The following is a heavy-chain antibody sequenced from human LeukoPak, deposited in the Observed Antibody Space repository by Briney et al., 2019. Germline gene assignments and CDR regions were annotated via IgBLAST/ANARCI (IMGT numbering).Heavy chain of an antibody. Sequence: GKSLRLSCAASGFSFSTYAMHWVRQAPGKGLEWVADLSYDGFNKYYADSVKGRFTISRDNSKNTLYLQMHNMRAEDTAVYYCARDPNVLQYFDWTFDYWGQGTLVTVSS. CDR3: ARDPNVLQYFDWTFDY. J-gene: IGHJ4*02. CDR2: LSYDGFNK. D-gene: IGHD3-9*01. CDR1: GFSFSTYA. V-gene: IGHV3-30*04.